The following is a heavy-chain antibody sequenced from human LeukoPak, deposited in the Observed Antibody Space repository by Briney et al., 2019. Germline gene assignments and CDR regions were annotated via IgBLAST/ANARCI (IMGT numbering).Heavy chain of an antibody. CDR1: GGSFSGYY. CDR2: INHSGST. J-gene: IGHJ6*02. CDR3: AKGGEYGSGSYYPYYYGMDA. D-gene: IGHD3-10*01. Sequence: PSETLSLTCAVYGGSFSGYYWSWIRQPPGKGLEWIGEINHSGSTNYNPSLKSRVTISVDTSKNQFSLKLSSVTAADTAVYYCAKGGEYGSGSYYPYYYGMDAWGQGTTVTVSS. V-gene: IGHV4-34*01.